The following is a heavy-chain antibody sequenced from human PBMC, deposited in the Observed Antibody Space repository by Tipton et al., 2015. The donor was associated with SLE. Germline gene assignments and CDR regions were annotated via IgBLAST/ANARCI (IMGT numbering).Heavy chain of an antibody. CDR3: ATEWYSSTSFDY. CDR1: GNAISRGTY. D-gene: IGHD6-13*01. Sequence: TLSLTCDVDGNAISRGTYWAWIRQPPGKGLEWVGSIFQSGDTHSNPSLKSRVTISVDTSKNPFSLKLSSVTAADTAVYFCATEWYSSTSFDYWGHGTRVTVSS. V-gene: IGHV4-38-2*01. J-gene: IGHJ4*01. CDR2: IFQSGDT.